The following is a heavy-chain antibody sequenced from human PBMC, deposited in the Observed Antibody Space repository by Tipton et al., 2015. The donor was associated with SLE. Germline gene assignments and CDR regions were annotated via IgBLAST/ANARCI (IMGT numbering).Heavy chain of an antibody. V-gene: IGHV3-11*04. CDR2: ISSSGSTI. CDR3: ARDYDSSSYYYYGMGV. CDR1: GFTFSDYY. D-gene: IGHD3-22*01. J-gene: IGHJ6*02. Sequence: SLRLSCAASGFTFSDYYMSWIRQAPGKGLEWVSYISSSGSTIYYADSVKGRFTISRDNAKNSLYLQMNSLRAEDTAVYYCARDYDSSSYYYYGMGVWGQGTTVTVSS.